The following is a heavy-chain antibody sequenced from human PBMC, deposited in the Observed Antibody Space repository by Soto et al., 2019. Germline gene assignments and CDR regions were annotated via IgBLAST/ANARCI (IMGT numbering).Heavy chain of an antibody. V-gene: IGHV1-2*02. Sequence: ASVKVSCKASGYTFTGYYMHWVRQAPGQGLEWMGWINPNSGGTNYAQKFQSRVTMTRDTSISTAYMELSRLRSDDTAVYYCARNIGPNSCYYGIGVFERGTTSTVSS. D-gene: IGHD3-10*01. CDR3: ARNIGPNSCYYGIGV. CDR1: GYTFTGYY. CDR2: INPNSGGT. J-gene: IGHJ6*01.